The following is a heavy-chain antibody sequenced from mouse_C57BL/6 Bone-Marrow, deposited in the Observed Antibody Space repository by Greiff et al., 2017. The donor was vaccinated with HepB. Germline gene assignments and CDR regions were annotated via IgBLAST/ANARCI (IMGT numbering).Heavy chain of an antibody. D-gene: IGHD1-1*01. J-gene: IGHJ2*01. Sequence: VQLQQPGAELVKPGASVKLSCKASGYTFTSYWMHWVKQRPGQGLEWIGMIHPNSGSTNYNEKFKSKATLTVDKSSSTAYMQLSSLTSEDSAVYYCASPYYYGSSLGYWGQGTTLTVSS. CDR1: GYTFTSYW. V-gene: IGHV1-64*01. CDR3: ASPYYYGSSLGY. CDR2: IHPNSGST.